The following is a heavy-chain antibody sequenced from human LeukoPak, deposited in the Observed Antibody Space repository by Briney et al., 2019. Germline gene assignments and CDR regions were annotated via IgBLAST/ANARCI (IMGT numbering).Heavy chain of an antibody. CDR1: GFSVTTKY. CDR3: AGGILTGYFSFDY. D-gene: IGHD3-9*01. Sequence: PGGSLRLSCAASGFSVTTKYISWVRQAPGKGLEWVSVIYSGGVTYYADPVRGRFTISRDNSKNTVYLQMNSLRVEDTAVYYCAGGILTGYFSFDYWGHGTLVTVSS. V-gene: IGHV3-53*01. CDR2: IYSGGVT. J-gene: IGHJ4*01.